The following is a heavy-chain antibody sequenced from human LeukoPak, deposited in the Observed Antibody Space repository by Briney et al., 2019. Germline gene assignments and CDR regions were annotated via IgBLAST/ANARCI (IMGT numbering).Heavy chain of an antibody. CDR1: GGSFSGYY. J-gene: IGHJ4*02. CDR2: INHSGSA. CDR3: ARGQGAVTTH. Sequence: SETLSLTCTVSGGSFSGYYCTWIRQPPGKGLEWIGEINHSGSANYNPSLKSRVTISLDTSKNQFSLKLSSVTAADTAVYYCARGQGAVTTHWGQGTLVTVSS. V-gene: IGHV4-34*01. D-gene: IGHD4-17*01.